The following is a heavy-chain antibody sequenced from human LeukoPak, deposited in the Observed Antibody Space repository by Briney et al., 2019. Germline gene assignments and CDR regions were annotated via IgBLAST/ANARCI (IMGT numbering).Heavy chain of an antibody. V-gene: IGHV3-7*03. CDR1: GFTFSNAW. CDR3: ARGTNYYDSSGPLGY. Sequence: GGSLRLSCAASGFTFSNAWMSWVRQAPGKGLEWVANIKQDGSEKYYVDSVKGRFTISRDNAKNSLYLQMNSLRAEDTAVYYCARGTNYYDSSGPLGYWGQGTLVTVSS. D-gene: IGHD3-22*01. J-gene: IGHJ4*02. CDR2: IKQDGSEK.